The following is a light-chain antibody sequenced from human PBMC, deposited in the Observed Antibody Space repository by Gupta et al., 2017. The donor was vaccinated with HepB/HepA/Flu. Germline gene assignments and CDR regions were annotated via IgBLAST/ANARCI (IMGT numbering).Light chain of an antibody. CDR1: QSVRSN. Sequence: IVMTPSPVTLSVSPGEIPTLSGRASQSVRSNLAWYQHKPVQSPRLLIYGASTSATGLPARFSGSGSGTEFTLTISILQSEDFAVYYCQQYNSWPRAFVQGTKVEIK. J-gene: IGKJ1*01. V-gene: IGKV3-15*01. CDR3: QQYNSWPRA. CDR2: GAS.